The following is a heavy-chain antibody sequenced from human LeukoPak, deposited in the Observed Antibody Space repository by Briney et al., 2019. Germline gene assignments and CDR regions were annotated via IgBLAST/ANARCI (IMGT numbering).Heavy chain of an antibody. V-gene: IGHV4-59*01. Sequence: SETLSLTCTVSGGSISSYYWSWTRRPLGKGLEWIGYINYSGSTNYNPSLKSRVTISVDTSKNQFSLKLSSVTAADTAVYYCARLPIVVVPAATSVYYYYGMDGWGHGSTVSVSS. CDR2: INYSGST. CDR3: ARLPIVVVPAATSVYYYYGMDG. D-gene: IGHD2-2*01. J-gene: IGHJ6*02. CDR1: GGSISSYY.